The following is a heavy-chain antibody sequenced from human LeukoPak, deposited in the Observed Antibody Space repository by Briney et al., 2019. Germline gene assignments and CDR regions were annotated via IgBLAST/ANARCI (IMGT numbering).Heavy chain of an antibody. CDR1: GGSFSGYY. CDR3: ARDRQQLVRGDHFDY. V-gene: IGHV4-34*01. D-gene: IGHD6-13*01. CDR2: INHSGST. J-gene: IGHJ4*02. Sequence: PSETLSLTCAVYGGSFSGYYWSWIRQPPGKGLEWIGEINHSGSTNYNPSLKSRVTISVDTSKNQFSLKLSSVTAADTAVYYCARDRQQLVRGDHFDYWGQGTLVTVSS.